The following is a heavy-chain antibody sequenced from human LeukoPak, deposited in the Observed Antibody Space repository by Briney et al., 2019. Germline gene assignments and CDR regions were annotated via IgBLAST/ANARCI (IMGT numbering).Heavy chain of an antibody. CDR1: GGSISTYY. D-gene: IGHD4/OR15-4a*01. J-gene: IGHJ6*02. CDR2: IYFSGAT. Sequence: PSETLSLTCTVSGGSISTYYWSWIRQFPGKGLEWIGYIYFSGATNYNPSLKSRVTISVDTSKNQFSLKLSSVTAADTAVYYCAREDPQTKVPEGLDVWGQGTTVTVSS. V-gene: IGHV4-59*01. CDR3: AREDPQTKVPEGLDV.